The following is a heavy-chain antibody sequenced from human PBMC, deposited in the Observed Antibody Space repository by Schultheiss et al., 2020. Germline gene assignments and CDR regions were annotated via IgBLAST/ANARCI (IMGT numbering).Heavy chain of an antibody. CDR3: ARDGGGYCSRSSCYGLDY. CDR2: ISYDGGNK. CDR1: GFTFSSYG. V-gene: IGHV3-30*03. J-gene: IGHJ4*02. D-gene: IGHD2-2*01. Sequence: GGSLRLSCAASGFTFSSYGMHWVRQAPGKGLEWVAVISYDGGNKYYADSVKGRFTISRDNSKNTLYLQMNGLRAEDTAVYFCARDGGGYCSRSSCYGLDYWGQGTLVNRLL.